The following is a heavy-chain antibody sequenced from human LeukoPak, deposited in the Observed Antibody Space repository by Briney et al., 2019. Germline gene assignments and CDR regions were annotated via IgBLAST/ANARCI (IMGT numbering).Heavy chain of an antibody. CDR3: ARGGYSGTYFFDY. Sequence: GGSLRLSCAASGFTFSSYSMNWVRQAPGKGLEWVAVVWYDRSNIHYVDSVKGRFTISRDNSKSTLYLQMNSLTAEDTAVYYCARGGYSGTYFFDYWGQGTLVTVSS. CDR2: VWYDRSNI. J-gene: IGHJ4*02. V-gene: IGHV3-33*08. D-gene: IGHD1-26*01. CDR1: GFTFSSYS.